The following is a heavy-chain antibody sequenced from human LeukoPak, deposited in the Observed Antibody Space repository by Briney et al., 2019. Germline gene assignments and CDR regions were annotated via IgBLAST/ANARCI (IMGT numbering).Heavy chain of an antibody. V-gene: IGHV1-18*01. Sequence: GASVKVSCKPSRYTFTSYAISGVRQAPGQGLEWMGWIRAYNGNTNYAQKLEGRVNMNTQTSTSTVYMELRSLRCDDTAVYYCARSSDQELEPTLTDYWGEGTLVTVSS. CDR2: IRAYNGNT. CDR1: RYTFTSYA. D-gene: IGHD1-1*01. J-gene: IGHJ4*02. CDR3: ARSSDQELEPTLTDY.